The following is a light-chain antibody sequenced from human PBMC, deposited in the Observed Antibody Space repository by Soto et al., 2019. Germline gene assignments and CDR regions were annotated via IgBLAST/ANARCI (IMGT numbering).Light chain of an antibody. CDR2: DVS. V-gene: IGKV3-11*01. CDR3: QLRSAWPYT. J-gene: IGKJ2*01. CDR1: QGVSSY. Sequence: EIVLTQSPATLSLSPGGEATLSCRASQGVSSYLAWYQQKPGHAPRLLIYDVSNRAIGIPARFSGSGSGTDFTLTISSLEPDDFAVYFCQLRSAWPYTFGQGTKLEIK.